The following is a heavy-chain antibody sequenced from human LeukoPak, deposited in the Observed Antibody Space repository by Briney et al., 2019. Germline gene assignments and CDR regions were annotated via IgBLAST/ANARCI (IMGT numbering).Heavy chain of an antibody. CDR3: ARLGIAVAGFDY. CDR2: INPNSGGT. Sequence: GVSVKVSCKASGYTFTGYYMHWVRQAPGQGLEWMGWINPNSGGTNYAQKFQGWVTMTRDTSISTAYMELSRLRSDDTAVYYCARLGIAVAGFDYWGQGTLVTVSS. CDR1: GYTFTGYY. J-gene: IGHJ4*02. D-gene: IGHD6-19*01. V-gene: IGHV1-2*04.